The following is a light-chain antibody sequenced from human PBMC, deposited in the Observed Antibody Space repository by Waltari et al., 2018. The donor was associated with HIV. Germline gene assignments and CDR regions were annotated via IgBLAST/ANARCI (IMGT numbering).Light chain of an antibody. Sequence: QSVLTQPPSASGTPGQRVTISCSASPSTIGNNSVNCYQQFPGSAPTLLLYSNSQPPLGVPVRFSGSKSGSSASLAISWPQADDEAHYYCASWDDTLGVVFGGGTTLTVL. V-gene: IGLV1-44*01. CDR2: SNS. J-gene: IGLJ2*01. CDR3: ASWDDTLGVV. CDR1: PSTIGNNS.